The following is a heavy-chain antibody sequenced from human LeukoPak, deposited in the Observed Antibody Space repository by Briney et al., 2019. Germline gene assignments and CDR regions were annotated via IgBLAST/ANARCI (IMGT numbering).Heavy chain of an antibody. CDR3: AKDGFRGDCIGGSCYPFDP. V-gene: IGHV3-48*01. J-gene: IGHJ5*02. Sequence: GGSLRLSCAASGFTFGSYSMNWVRQAPGKGLEWVSYISSSSSTIYYADSVKGRFTISRDNAKNSLYLQMNSLRAEDTALYYCAKDGFRGDCIGGSCYPFDPWGQGTLVTVSS. D-gene: IGHD2-15*01. CDR1: GFTFGSYS. CDR2: ISSSSSTI.